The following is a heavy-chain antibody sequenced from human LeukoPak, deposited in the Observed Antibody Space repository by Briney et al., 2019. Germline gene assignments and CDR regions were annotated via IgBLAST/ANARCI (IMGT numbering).Heavy chain of an antibody. CDR2: ISSSSSTI. V-gene: IGHV3-48*01. J-gene: IGHJ4*02. CDR3: ARSRYSGSYPFDY. Sequence: GGSLRLSCAAPGFTFSSYSMNWVRQAPGKGLEWVSYISSSSSTIYYADSVKGRFTISRDNAKNSLYLQMNSLRAEDTAVYYCARSRYSGSYPFDYWGQGTLVTVSS. CDR1: GFTFSSYS. D-gene: IGHD1-26*01.